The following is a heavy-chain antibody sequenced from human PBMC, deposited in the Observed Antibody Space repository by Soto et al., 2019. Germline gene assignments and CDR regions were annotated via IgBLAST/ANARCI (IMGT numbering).Heavy chain of an antibody. CDR2: IYPGDSDT. D-gene: IGHD1-7*01. CDR1: GYSFTSYW. V-gene: IGHV5-51*01. J-gene: IGHJ5*02. CDR3: TRELELQSKWFDP. Sequence: PGESLKISCKGSGYSFTSYWIGWVRQMPGKGLEWMGIIYPGDSDTRYSPSFQGQVTISADKSISTAYLQWSSLKASDTAMYYCTRELELQSKWFDPWGQGTLVTVSS.